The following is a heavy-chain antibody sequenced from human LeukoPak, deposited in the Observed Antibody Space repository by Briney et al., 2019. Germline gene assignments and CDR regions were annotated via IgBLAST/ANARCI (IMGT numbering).Heavy chain of an antibody. CDR3: AKNGGSGSYYSGYYYMDV. V-gene: IGHV3-23*01. J-gene: IGHJ6*03. D-gene: IGHD1-26*01. Sequence: PGGSLRLSCAASGFTFSNYAMSWVRQAPGKGLEWVSTISTSGGSTYYADSVRGRFTISRDSSKNTLYLQMNSLRGEDTALYYCAKNGGSGSYYSGYYYMDVWGKGTTVTVPS. CDR1: GFTFSNYA. CDR2: ISTSGGST.